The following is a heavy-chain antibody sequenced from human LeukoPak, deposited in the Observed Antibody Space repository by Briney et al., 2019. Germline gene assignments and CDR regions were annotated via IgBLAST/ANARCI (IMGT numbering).Heavy chain of an antibody. D-gene: IGHD4-11*01. Sequence: SETLSLTCTVSGGSISSHYWSWIRQPPGKGLEWIGYIYYSGSTNYNPSLKSRVTISVDTSKNQFSLKLSSVTAADTAVYYCARGRPTTVTTNYYYMDVWGKGTTVTASS. V-gene: IGHV4-59*11. CDR1: GGSISSHY. J-gene: IGHJ6*03. CDR3: ARGRPTTVTTNYYYMDV. CDR2: IYYSGST.